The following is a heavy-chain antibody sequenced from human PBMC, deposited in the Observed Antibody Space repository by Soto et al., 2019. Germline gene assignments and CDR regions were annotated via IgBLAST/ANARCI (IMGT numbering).Heavy chain of an antibody. J-gene: IGHJ4*02. CDR1: GGSFSGYY. V-gene: IGHV4-34*01. D-gene: IGHD3-3*02. CDR3: AINLADSRRGYFDY. Sequence: PSETLSLTCAVYGGSFSGYYWSWIRQPPGKGLEWIGEINHSGSTNYNPSLKSRVTISVDTSKNQFSLKLSSVTAADTAVYYCAINLADSRRGYFDYCRQGNLVTVSS. CDR2: INHSGST.